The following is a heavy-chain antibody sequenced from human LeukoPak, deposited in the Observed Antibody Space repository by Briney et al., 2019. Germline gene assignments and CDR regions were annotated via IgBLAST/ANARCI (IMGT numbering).Heavy chain of an antibody. V-gene: IGHV3-23*01. Sequence: GGSLRLSCAASGFTLSSYAMSWVRQGPGKGLEWVSAISVSGNTYHADSVKGRFTISRDSSKNTLYLQMNSLRAEDAAVYYCAKVPVTTCSGAYCYPFDYWGQGTLVTVSS. CDR1: GFTLSSYA. D-gene: IGHD2-15*01. CDR3: AKVPVTTCSGAYCYPFDY. J-gene: IGHJ4*02. CDR2: ISVSGNT.